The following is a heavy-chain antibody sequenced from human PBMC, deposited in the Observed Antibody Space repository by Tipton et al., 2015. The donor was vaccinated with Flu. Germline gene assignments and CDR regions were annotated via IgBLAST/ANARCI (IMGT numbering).Heavy chain of an antibody. Sequence: TLSLTCTVSGGSISSSSYYWGWIRQPPGKGLEWIGSIYYSGSTYYNPSLKSRVTISVDTSKNQFSLKLSSVTAADTAVYYCARRVAARLSWFDPWGQGTLVTVSS. J-gene: IGHJ5*02. CDR3: ARRVAARLSWFDP. D-gene: IGHD6-6*01. CDR2: IYYSGST. CDR1: GGSISSSSYY. V-gene: IGHV4-39*01.